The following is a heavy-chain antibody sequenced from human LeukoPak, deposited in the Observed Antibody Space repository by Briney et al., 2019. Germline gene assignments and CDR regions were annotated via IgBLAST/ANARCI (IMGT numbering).Heavy chain of an antibody. CDR1: GYTFTGYY. CDR2: INPNSGGT. Sequence: GASVKVSCKASGYTFTGYYMHWVRQAPGQGLEWMGWINPNSGGTNYAQKFQGRVTMTRDTSISTAYMEPSRLRSDDTAVYYCAKSIAVAGTGYYYYYYYMDVWGKGTTVTVSS. J-gene: IGHJ6*03. CDR3: AKSIAVAGTGYYYYYYYMDV. D-gene: IGHD6-19*01. V-gene: IGHV1-2*02.